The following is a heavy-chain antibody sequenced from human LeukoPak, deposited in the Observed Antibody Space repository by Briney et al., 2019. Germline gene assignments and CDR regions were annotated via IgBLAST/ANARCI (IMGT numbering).Heavy chain of an antibody. CDR2: INHSGST. D-gene: IGHD6-13*01. V-gene: IGHV4-34*01. CDR3: ARQGQQRWFDP. Sequence: SETLSLTCAVYGGSFSGYYWSWIRQPPGKGLEWIGEINHSGSTNYNPSPKSRVTISVDTSKNQFSLKLSSVTAADTAVYYCARQGQQRWFDPWGQGTLVTVSS. CDR1: GGSFSGYY. J-gene: IGHJ5*02.